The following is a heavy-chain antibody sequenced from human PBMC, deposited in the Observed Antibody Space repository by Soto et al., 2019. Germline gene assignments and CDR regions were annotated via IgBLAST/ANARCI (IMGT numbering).Heavy chain of an antibody. D-gene: IGHD1-26*01. CDR2: IIPIFGTA. CDR1: GGTFSSYA. Sequence: SVKVSCKASGGTFSSYAISWVRQAPGQGLEWIGGIIPIFGTANYAQKFQGRVTITADKSTSTAYMELSSLRSEDTAVYYCARSPASGSYYNWFDPWGQGTLVNVSS. J-gene: IGHJ5*02. V-gene: IGHV1-69*06. CDR3: ARSPASGSYYNWFDP.